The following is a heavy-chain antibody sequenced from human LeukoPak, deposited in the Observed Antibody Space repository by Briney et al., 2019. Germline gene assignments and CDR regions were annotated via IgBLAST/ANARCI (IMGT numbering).Heavy chain of an antibody. J-gene: IGHJ4*02. CDR1: GFTFSTYA. V-gene: IGHV3-23*01. D-gene: IGHD2-21*02. CDR2: ISGSGGTT. CDR3: ATGPSGCGVDCLLNHFEH. Sequence: GGSLRLSCAASGFTFSTYAMSWVRQAPGKGLEWVSGISGSGGTTSYAGSVKGRFSISRDNSKNTLYLQMSSLRVEDTATYYCATGPSGCGVDCLLNHFEHWDQGTLVTVSS.